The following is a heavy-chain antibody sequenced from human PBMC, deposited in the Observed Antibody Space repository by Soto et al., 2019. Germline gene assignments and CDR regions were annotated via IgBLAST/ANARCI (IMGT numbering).Heavy chain of an antibody. V-gene: IGHV4-4*02. J-gene: IGHJ4*02. D-gene: IGHD1-26*01. CDR2: IFHSGST. Sequence: QVQLQESGPGLVKPSGTLSLTCAVFGGSISNSNWWTWVRQPPGKGLDWIGEIFHSGSTNYNSSLMGRVTISVDKANNQFSLKLSSVTAADTAVYYCAHRPIVGAAIWGQGTQVTVSS. CDR3: AHRPIVGAAI. CDR1: GGSISNSNW.